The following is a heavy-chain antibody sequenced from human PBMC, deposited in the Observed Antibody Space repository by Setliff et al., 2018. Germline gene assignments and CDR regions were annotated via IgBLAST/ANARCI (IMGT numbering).Heavy chain of an antibody. CDR1: GFTFTTFY. CDR2: INPNGDRT. Sequence: ASVKVSCKTSGFTFTTFYIHWVRQAPGQGLEWMMMINPNGDRTTYAQKFQGRVTMTRDTSTSTVYMELSSLTSDDTAVYYCARVGDTGWYGGAIDYWGQGTLVTVS. CDR3: ARVGDTGWYGGAIDY. J-gene: IGHJ4*02. V-gene: IGHV1-46*01. D-gene: IGHD6-19*01.